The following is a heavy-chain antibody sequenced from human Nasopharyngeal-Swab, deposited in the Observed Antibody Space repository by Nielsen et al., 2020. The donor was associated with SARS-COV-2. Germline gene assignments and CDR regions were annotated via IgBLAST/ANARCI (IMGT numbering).Heavy chain of an antibody. CDR3: ASFPYDSSGSYYYYGMDV. CDR1: GGTFISYA. J-gene: IGHJ6*02. D-gene: IGHD3-22*01. Sequence: SVKVSCKASGGTFISYAISWVRQAPGQGLEWMGGIIPIFGTANYAQKFQGRVTITADESTSTAYMELSSLRSEDTAVYYCASFPYDSSGSYYYYGMDVWGQGTTVTVSS. V-gene: IGHV1-69*13. CDR2: IIPIFGTA.